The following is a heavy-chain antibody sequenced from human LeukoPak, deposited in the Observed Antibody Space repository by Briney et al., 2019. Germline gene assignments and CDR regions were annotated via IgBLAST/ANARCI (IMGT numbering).Heavy chain of an antibody. V-gene: IGHV3-21*01. D-gene: IGHD6-13*01. CDR1: GFTFSTYT. J-gene: IGHJ4*02. Sequence: GGSLRLSCAASGFTFSTYTMSWVRQAPGKGLEWVSSISSTSSYIYYADSVKGRFTISRDNAKNSLYLQMNSLRAEDTAVYYCARTYSSSWYDYWGQGTLVTVSS. CDR2: ISSTSSYI. CDR3: ARTYSSSWYDY.